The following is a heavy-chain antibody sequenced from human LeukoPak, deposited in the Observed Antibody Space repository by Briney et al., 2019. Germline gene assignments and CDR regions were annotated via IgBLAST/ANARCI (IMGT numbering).Heavy chain of an antibody. CDR3: ARRLSSGSYSLDY. Sequence: ASVKVSCKTSGYPFRNYDINWVRQATGQGLEWMGWINPHSGKTGYAQKFQGRVTMTTDTSTSTAYMELRSLRSDDTAVYYCARRLSSGSYSLDYWGQGTLVTVSS. CDR1: GYPFRNYD. J-gene: IGHJ4*02. V-gene: IGHV1-8*01. CDR2: INPHSGKT. D-gene: IGHD1-26*01.